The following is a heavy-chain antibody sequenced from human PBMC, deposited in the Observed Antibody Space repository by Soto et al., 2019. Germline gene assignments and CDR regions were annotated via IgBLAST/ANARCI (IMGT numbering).Heavy chain of an antibody. J-gene: IGHJ3*02. D-gene: IGHD5-18*01. Sequence: ASVKVSCKVSGYTLTELSMHWVRQAPGKGLEWMGGFDAEDGETIYAQKFQGRVTMTEDTSTDTAYMELSSLRSEDTAVYYCATGADTAMASNDAFDIWGQGTMVTVSS. CDR3: ATGADTAMASNDAFDI. CDR1: GYTLTELS. V-gene: IGHV1-24*01. CDR2: FDAEDGET.